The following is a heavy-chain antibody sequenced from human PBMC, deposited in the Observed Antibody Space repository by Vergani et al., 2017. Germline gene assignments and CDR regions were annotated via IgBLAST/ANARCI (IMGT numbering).Heavy chain of an antibody. CDR1: GYSFTRYW. J-gene: IGHJ4*02. CDR3: ASASNLKAGSYGYWGFDY. Sequence: EVQLVQSGAEVKKPGESLKISCKGSGYSFTRYWIGWVRQMPGKGLEWMGFIYPGDSDTRYRPSFQGQVTISADKSISTAYLQWSSLKASDTAMYYCASASNLKAGSYGYWGFDYWGQGTLVTVSS. D-gene: IGHD5-18*01. V-gene: IGHV5-51*01. CDR2: IYPGDSDT.